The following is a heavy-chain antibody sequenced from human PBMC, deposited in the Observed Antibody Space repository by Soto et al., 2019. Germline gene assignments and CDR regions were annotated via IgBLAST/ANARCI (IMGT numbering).Heavy chain of an antibody. Sequence: SETLSLTCTVSGGSISSGGLYWSWIRQHPGNGLEWIGYIFYSGSTYYNPSLKSRVSISVDTSKNQFSLKLSSVTAADTAVYYCAREEGGGYDHRWFDPWGQGTLVTVSS. D-gene: IGHD5-12*01. CDR1: GGSISSGGLY. CDR2: IFYSGST. J-gene: IGHJ5*02. CDR3: AREEGGGYDHRWFDP. V-gene: IGHV4-31*03.